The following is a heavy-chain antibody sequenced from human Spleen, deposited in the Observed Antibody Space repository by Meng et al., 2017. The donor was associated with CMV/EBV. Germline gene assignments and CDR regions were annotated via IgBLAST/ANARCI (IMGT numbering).Heavy chain of an antibody. CDR1: GFTFSNYG. CDR2: ISGGGGRT. J-gene: IGHJ4*02. CDR3: AKVRGAPYSGYFYDRSGYYPPSN. V-gene: IGHV3-23*01. Sequence: GESLKISCAASGFTFSNYGMSCVRQAPGKGPEWVGGISGGGGRTYYADSLEGRFTISRDDSKNTLSLQMKSLRADDTAVYYCAKVRGAPYSGYFYDRSGYYPPSNWGQGTLVTVSS. D-gene: IGHD3-22*01.